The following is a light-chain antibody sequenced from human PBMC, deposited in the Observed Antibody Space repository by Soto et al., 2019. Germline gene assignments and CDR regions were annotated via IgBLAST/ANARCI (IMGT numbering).Light chain of an antibody. J-gene: IGKJ5*01. CDR3: QQYNNWPPAT. CDR1: QSVSSY. V-gene: IGKV3-15*01. Sequence: EVVLTQSPASISLSXCRGAPLAXXXSQSVSSYVVWYQQKPGQAPRLLIYGASTRATGIPARFSGSGSGTEFTLTISSLQSEDFAVYYCQQYNNWPPATFGQGTRLEIK. CDR2: GAS.